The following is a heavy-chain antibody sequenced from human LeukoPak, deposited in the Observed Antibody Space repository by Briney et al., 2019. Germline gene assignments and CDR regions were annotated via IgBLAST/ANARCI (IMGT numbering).Heavy chain of an antibody. J-gene: IGHJ4*02. CDR1: GFTFSSYA. CDR2: ISYDGSNK. CDR3: AREGEYLPGSYYPYYFDY. Sequence: GGSLRLSCAASGFTFSSYAMHWVRQAPGKGLEWVAVISYDGSNKYYADSVKGRFTISRDNSENTLYLQMNSLRAEDTAVYYCAREGEYLPGSYYPYYFDYWGQGTLVTVSS. V-gene: IGHV3-30*04. D-gene: IGHD3-10*01.